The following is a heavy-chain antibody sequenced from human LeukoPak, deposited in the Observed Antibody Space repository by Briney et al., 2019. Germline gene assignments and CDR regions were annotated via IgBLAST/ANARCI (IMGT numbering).Heavy chain of an antibody. D-gene: IGHD6-13*01. J-gene: IGHJ6*03. CDR3: ARVRIAAAGRRDYYYYMDV. V-gene: IGHV4-30-4*07. CDR1: GGSISSGGYS. CDR2: IYYSGST. Sequence: SETLSLTCAVSGGSISSGGYSWSWIRQPPGKGLGWNGYIYYSGSTYYNPSLKSRVTISVDTSKNQFSLKLSSVTAADTAVYYCARVRIAAAGRRDYYYYMDVWGKGTTVTVSS.